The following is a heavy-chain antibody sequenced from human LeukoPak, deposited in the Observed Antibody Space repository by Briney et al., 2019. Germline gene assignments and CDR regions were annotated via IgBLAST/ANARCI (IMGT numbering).Heavy chain of an antibody. CDR3: ARDRWKVTNDY. D-gene: IGHD4-17*01. V-gene: IGHV3-21*01. CDR1: GFTFSSYS. Sequence: AGSLRLSCAASGFTFSSYSMNWVRQAPGKGLEWVSSISSSSSYIYYADSVRGRFTISRDNAKNSLYLQMNSLRAEDTAVYYCARDRWKVTNDYWGQGTLVTVS. CDR2: ISSSSSYI. J-gene: IGHJ4*02.